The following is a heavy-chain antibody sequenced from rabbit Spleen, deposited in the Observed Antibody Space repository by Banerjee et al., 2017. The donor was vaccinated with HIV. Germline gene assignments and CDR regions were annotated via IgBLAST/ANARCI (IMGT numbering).Heavy chain of an antibody. Sequence: QSLEESGGDLVKPGASLTLTCTASGFSLTSSDYMCWVRQAPGKGLEWIACIYAGSSGFTYHASWAKGRFTISKTSSTTVTLQMTSLTAADTATYFCARNFDLWGPGTLVTVS. CDR2: IYAGSSGFT. CDR3: ARNFDL. CDR1: GFSLTSSDY. V-gene: IGHV1S40*01. J-gene: IGHJ4*01.